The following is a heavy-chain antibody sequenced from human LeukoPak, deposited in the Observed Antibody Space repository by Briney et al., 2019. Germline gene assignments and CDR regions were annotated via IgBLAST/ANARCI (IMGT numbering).Heavy chain of an antibody. CDR2: INHSGST. J-gene: IGHJ5*02. CDR3: ARRKRSGCSSTSCFLNWFDP. Sequence: CETLALTCAVYGGSFSGYYWSWIRQPPGKGLEWIGEINHSGSTNYNPSLKSRVTISVDTSKNQFSLKLSSVTAADTAVYYCARRKRSGCSSTSCFLNWFDPWGQGTLVNVSS. V-gene: IGHV4-34*01. CDR1: GGSFSGYY. D-gene: IGHD2-2*01.